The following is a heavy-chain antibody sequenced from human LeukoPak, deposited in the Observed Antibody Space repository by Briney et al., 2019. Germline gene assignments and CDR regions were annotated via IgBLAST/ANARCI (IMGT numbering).Heavy chain of an antibody. CDR2: ITTSGSDT. J-gene: IGHJ4*02. CDR1: GFTFSDYY. CDR3: ARDKGNDYGTYDN. V-gene: IGHV3-11*06. D-gene: IGHD4-17*01. Sequence: GGSLRLSCAASGFTFSDYYMSWIRQAPGKGLEWVSYITTSGSDTNYPDSVKGRFTISRDNAKNSLYLHINSLRAEDTAVYYCARDKGNDYGTYDNWGQGTLVTVSP.